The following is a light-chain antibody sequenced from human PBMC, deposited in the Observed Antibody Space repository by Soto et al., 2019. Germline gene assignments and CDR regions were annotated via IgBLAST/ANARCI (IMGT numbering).Light chain of an antibody. Sequence: EVVLTQSPGTLSLSPEERATLSCRASQSISNNLAWYQQKPGQAPRLLIYGASTRATGIPARFSGSGSGTEFTLTISSLQSEDFAVYYCQQYNNWPPWTFCQGAK. CDR3: QQYNNWPPWT. CDR2: GAS. J-gene: IGKJ1*01. V-gene: IGKV3-15*01. CDR1: QSISNN.